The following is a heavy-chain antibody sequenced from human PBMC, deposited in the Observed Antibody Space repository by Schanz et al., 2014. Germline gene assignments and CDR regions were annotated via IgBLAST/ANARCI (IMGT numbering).Heavy chain of an antibody. V-gene: IGHV3-48*01. Sequence: PGGSLRLSCAASGITFSSHSFNWVRQAPGKGLEWISYITYNGGTISYADSVKGRFTISRDNAKNSLYLEMNSLRAEDTALYYCARDRRNADLDYWGQGTLVTVSS. CDR3: ARDRRNADLDY. CDR2: ITYNGGTI. CDR1: GITFSSHS. D-gene: IGHD1-1*01. J-gene: IGHJ4*02.